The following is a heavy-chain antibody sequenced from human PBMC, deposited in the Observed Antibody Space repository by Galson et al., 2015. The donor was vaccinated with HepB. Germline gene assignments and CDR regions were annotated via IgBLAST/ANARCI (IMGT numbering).Heavy chain of an antibody. CDR3: ARDRDYRFDY. CDR1: GGSIRTEDW. D-gene: IGHD3-16*02. CDR2: IYHSGDT. J-gene: IGHJ4*02. V-gene: IGHV4-4*02. Sequence: ETLSLTCTVSGGSIRTEDWWSWVRQSPGKRLEWIGQIYHSGDTNYNPSLKSRVTMSVDTSKNQFSLKLSSVTAADTATYYCARDRDYRFDYWGQGTLVTVSS.